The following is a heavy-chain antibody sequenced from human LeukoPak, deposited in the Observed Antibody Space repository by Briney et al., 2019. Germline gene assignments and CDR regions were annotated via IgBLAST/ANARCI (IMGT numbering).Heavy chain of an antibody. V-gene: IGHV1-69*05. CDR3: ARGPGHYYDSSGYFDY. CDR1: GGTFSSYA. J-gene: IGHJ4*02. Sequence: ASVKVSCKASGGTFSSYAISWVQQAPGQGLEWMGGIIPIFGTANYAQKFQGRVTITTDESTSTAYMELSSLRSEDTAVYYCARGPGHYYDSSGYFDYWGQGTLVTVSS. CDR2: IIPIFGTA. D-gene: IGHD3-22*01.